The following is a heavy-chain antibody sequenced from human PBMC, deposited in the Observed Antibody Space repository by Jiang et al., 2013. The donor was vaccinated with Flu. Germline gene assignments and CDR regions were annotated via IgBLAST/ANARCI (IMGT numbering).Heavy chain of an antibody. CDR2: TYYGSKWFN. J-gene: IGHJ4*02. V-gene: IGHV6-1*01. Sequence: QTLSLTVPSPGTVSLATELLGTGSGSPHREALSGWERTYYGSKWFNDYAVSVQSRIIINPDTSKNQFSLQLNSLTPEDMAVYYCARALRYNDNTPYYYFDYWGQGTLVTVSS. CDR1: GTVSLATELL. D-gene: IGHD3-22*01. CDR3: ARALRYNDNTPYYYFDY.